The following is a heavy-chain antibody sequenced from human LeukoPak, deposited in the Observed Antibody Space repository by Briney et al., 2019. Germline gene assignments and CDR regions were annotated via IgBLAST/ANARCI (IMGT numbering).Heavy chain of an antibody. D-gene: IGHD3-9*01. CDR3: ARVLRYYDILTGYPSPHWFDP. CDR1: GFTFSSYG. Sequence: PGRSLRLSCAASGFTFSSYGMHWVRQAPGKGLEWVAVIWYGGSNKYYADSVKGRFTISRDNSKNTLYLQMNSLRAEDTAVYYCARVLRYYDILTGYPSPHWFDPWGQGTLVTVSS. J-gene: IGHJ5*02. CDR2: IWYGGSNK. V-gene: IGHV3-33*08.